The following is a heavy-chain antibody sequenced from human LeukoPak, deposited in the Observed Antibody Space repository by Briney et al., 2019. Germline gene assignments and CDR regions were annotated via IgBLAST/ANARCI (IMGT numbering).Heavy chain of an antibody. V-gene: IGHV3-21*01. CDR2: SSTSRSYI. Sequence: PGGSLRLSCAASGFTFSSYNMNWVRQAPGKGLEWVSSSSTSRSYIYHADSVKGRFTISRDNAKNSLYLQMNSLRAEDTAVYYCARDPPRYGMDVWGQGTTVTVSS. CDR3: ARDPPRYGMDV. J-gene: IGHJ6*02. CDR1: GFTFSSYN.